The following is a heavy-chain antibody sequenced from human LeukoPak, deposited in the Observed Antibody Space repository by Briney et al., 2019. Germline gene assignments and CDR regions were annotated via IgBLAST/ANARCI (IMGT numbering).Heavy chain of an antibody. Sequence: ASVKVSCKASGYSFTIYYMHWVRQAPGQGLEWMGIINPSGGSTSYAQKFQGRVTMTRDTSTSTVYMEVSSLRFEDTAVYYRARDRNVVVPAVIRHYYYGMDVWGQGTTVTVSS. D-gene: IGHD2-2*01. CDR3: ARDRNVVVPAVIRHYYYGMDV. J-gene: IGHJ6*02. CDR2: INPSGGST. V-gene: IGHV1-46*01. CDR1: GYSFTIYY.